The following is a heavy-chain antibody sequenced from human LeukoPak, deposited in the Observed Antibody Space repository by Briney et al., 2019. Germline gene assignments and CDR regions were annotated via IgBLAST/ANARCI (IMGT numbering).Heavy chain of an antibody. V-gene: IGHV3-21*01. D-gene: IGHD6-19*01. CDR3: ARWRRENVAVPGTDYLDY. J-gene: IGHJ4*02. Sequence: GGSLRLSCAASGFTFSSYSMNWVRQAPGKGLEWVSSISSSSSYIYYADSVKGRFTISRDNAKNTLYLQVNSLRVEDTAVYYCARWRRENVAVPGTDYLDYWGQGSLVTVSS. CDR2: ISSSSSYI. CDR1: GFTFSSYS.